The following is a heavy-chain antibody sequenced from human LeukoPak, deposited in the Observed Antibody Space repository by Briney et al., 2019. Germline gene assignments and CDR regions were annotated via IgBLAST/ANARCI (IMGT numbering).Heavy chain of an antibody. CDR1: GGSFSGYY. CDR3: ARGAWNYYYYYYMDV. D-gene: IGHD1-1*01. V-gene: IGHV4-34*01. CDR2: INHSGST. J-gene: IGHJ6*03. Sequence: SETLSLTCAVYGGSFSGYYWSWIRQPPGKGLEWIGEINHSGSTNYNPSLKSRVTISVDTSKNQLSLKLSSVTAADTAVYYCARGAWNYYYYYYMDVWGKGTTVTVSS.